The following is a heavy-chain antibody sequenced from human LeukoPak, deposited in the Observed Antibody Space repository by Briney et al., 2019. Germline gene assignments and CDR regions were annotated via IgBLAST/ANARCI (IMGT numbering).Heavy chain of an antibody. Sequence: GGSPRLSCAASGFTFSSYAMSWVRQAPGKGLEWVSAISGSGGSTYYADSVKGRFTISRDNSKNTLYLQMNSLRAEDTAVYYCARWGADGHYYYGMDVWGQGTTVTVSS. CDR1: GFTFSSYA. V-gene: IGHV3-23*01. CDR2: ISGSGGST. D-gene: IGHD1-26*01. J-gene: IGHJ6*02. CDR3: ARWGADGHYYYGMDV.